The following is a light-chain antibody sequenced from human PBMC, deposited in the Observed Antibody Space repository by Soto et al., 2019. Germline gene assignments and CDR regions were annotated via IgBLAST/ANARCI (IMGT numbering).Light chain of an antibody. CDR2: DVN. Sequence: QSVLTQPASMSGSPGQSITISCTGTSSDIGGYNFVSWYQRHPGKGPKLLIFDVNFRPSGVSNRFSGSKSENTASLTISGLPPEDAADYYCSSYTTADTVIFGGGTKLTVL. CDR3: SSYTTADTVI. J-gene: IGLJ2*01. V-gene: IGLV2-14*03. CDR1: SSDIGGYNF.